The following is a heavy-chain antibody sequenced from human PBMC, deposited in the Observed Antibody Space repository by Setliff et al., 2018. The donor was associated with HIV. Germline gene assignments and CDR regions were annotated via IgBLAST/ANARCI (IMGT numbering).Heavy chain of an antibody. V-gene: IGHV4-34*03. CDR3: AEGAVTFGGVLNY. Sequence: SETLSLTCGVYGGSLSDYYWSWIRQPPGKGLEWIGEINHSGSSNYNPSLKSRVTISVDTSKNQFSLHLRSVTAADTAVYYCAEGAVTFGGVLNYWGQGAQVTVSS. D-gene: IGHD3-16*01. J-gene: IGHJ4*02. CDR1: GGSLSDYY. CDR2: INHSGSS.